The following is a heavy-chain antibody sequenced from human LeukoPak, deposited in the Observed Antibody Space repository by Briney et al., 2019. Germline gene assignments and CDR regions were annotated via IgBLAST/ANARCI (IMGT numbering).Heavy chain of an antibody. CDR2: INPNSGGT. D-gene: IGHD6-6*01. CDR3: ARSTYSSSSARLWSSSWHYFDY. J-gene: IGHJ4*02. Sequence: KPGASVKVSCKASGYTFTGYYMHWVRQAPGPGLEWMGWINPNSGGTNYAQKFQGRVTMTRDTSISTAYMELSRLRSDDTAVYYCARSTYSSSSARLWSSSWHYFDYWGQGTLVTVSS. CDR1: GYTFTGYY. V-gene: IGHV1-2*02.